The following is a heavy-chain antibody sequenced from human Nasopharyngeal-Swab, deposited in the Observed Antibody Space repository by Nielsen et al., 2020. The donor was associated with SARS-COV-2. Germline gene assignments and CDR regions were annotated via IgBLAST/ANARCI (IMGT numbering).Heavy chain of an antibody. CDR3: ARARGGYCSGGSCYFDY. Sequence: ASVKVSCKASGYTFTNYYMHWVRQAPGQGLELMGIINPSGGSTSYAQKFQGRVTMTRDTSTSTVYMELSSLRSEDTAVYYCARARGGYCSGGSCYFDYWGRGTLVTVSS. J-gene: IGHJ4*02. CDR2: INPSGGST. D-gene: IGHD2-15*01. CDR1: GYTFTNYY. V-gene: IGHV1-46*01.